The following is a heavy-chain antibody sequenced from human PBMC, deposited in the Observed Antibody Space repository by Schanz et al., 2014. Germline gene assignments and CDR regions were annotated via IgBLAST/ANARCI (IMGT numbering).Heavy chain of an antibody. J-gene: IGHJ3*02. D-gene: IGHD6-19*01. CDR1: GFTFRSYW. CDR2: IKQDGSDK. V-gene: IGHV3-7*03. Sequence: EVQLVESGGGLVQPGGSLRLSCAASGFTFRSYWMNWVRQAPGKGLEWVANIKQDGSDKHYVDSVKGRFTISRDNSKNTLYLQMNSLIAEDTAVYYCAKCIGWYGRCAFDIWGQGTMVTVSS. CDR3: AKCIGWYGRCAFDI.